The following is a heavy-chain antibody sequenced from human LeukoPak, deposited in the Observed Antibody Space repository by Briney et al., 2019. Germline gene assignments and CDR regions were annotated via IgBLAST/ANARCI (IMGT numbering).Heavy chain of an antibody. Sequence: PGGSLRLSCAASGFTFSSYAMSWVRQAPGKGLEWVSVIYSGGSTYYADSVKGRFTISRDNSKNTLHLQMNSLRAEDTAVYYCARDSSPRYSGYDYWGQGTLVTVSS. D-gene: IGHD5-18*01. V-gene: IGHV3-53*01. CDR1: GFTFSSYA. J-gene: IGHJ4*02. CDR3: ARDSSPRYSGYDY. CDR2: IYSGGST.